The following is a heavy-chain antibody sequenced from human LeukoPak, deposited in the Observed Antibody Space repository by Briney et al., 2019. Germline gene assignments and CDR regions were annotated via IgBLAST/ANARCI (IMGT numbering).Heavy chain of an antibody. J-gene: IGHJ4*02. V-gene: IGHV1-69*04. CDR1: GGTFSSYA. CDR2: IIPILGIA. Sequence: ASVKVSCKASGGTFSSYAISWVRQAPGQGLEWMGRIIPILGIANYAQKFQGRVTITADKSTSTAYMELSSLRSEDTAVYYCARGYYDYVWGSYRHPYYFDYWGQGTLVTVSS. D-gene: IGHD3-16*02. CDR3: ARGYYDYVWGSYRHPYYFDY.